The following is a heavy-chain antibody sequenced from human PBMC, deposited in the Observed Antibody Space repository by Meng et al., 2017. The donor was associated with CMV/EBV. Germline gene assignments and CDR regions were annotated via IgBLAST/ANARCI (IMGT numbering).Heavy chain of an antibody. V-gene: IGHV1-46*01. CDR2: INPSGGST. CDR1: GYTFTSYY. J-gene: IGHJ6*02. Sequence: ASVNVSCKASGYTFTSYYMHWVRQAPGQGLEWMGIINPSGGSTSYAQKFQGRVTMTRDTSTSTVYMALSSLRSEDTAVYYCARAGGYDFWSGKPKYGMDVWGQGTTVTVSS. D-gene: IGHD3-3*01. CDR3: ARAGGYDFWSGKPKYGMDV.